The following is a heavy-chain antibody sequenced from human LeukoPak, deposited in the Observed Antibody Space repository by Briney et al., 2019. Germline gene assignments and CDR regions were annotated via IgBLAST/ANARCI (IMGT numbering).Heavy chain of an antibody. J-gene: IGHJ4*02. CDR3: ARVEMNVRFLEWLLGPFDY. Sequence: PSETLSLTCAVYAGSFTDYYWTWIRQPPGKGLEWIGEINHSGSTNYNPSLRSRVTMSVDTSKNQFSLKLSSVTAADTAVYYCARVEMNVRFLEWLLGPFDYWGQGTLVTVSS. V-gene: IGHV4-34*01. CDR2: INHSGST. CDR1: AGSFTDYY. D-gene: IGHD3-3*01.